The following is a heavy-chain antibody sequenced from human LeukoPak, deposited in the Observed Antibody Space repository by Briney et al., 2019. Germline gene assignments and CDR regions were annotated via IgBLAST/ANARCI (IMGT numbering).Heavy chain of an antibody. CDR2: INHSGST. CDR3: AVNGYSSSWFTKNYFDY. V-gene: IGHV4-34*01. CDR1: GGSFSGYY. J-gene: IGHJ4*02. Sequence: PSETLSLTCAVYGGSFSGYYWSWIRQPPGKGLEWIGEINHSGSTNYNPSLKGRVTISVDTSKNQFSLKLSSVTAADTAVYYCAVNGYSSSWFTKNYFDYWGQGTLVTVSS. D-gene: IGHD6-13*01.